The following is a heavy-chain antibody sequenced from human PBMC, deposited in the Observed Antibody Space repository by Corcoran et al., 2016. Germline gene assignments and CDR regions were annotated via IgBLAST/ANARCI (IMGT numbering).Heavy chain of an antibody. Sequence: EVQLVESGGGLVQPGGSLRLSCAASGFTFSTYSMNWVRQAPGKGLDWISYISSTSSRTYYADSVRGRFTISRDNAKNSLYLQMNSLRDDDTAVYYCARDLGILDLGQGTLVTVSS. CDR1: GFTFSTYS. CDR2: ISSTSSRT. D-gene: IGHD2-15*01. CDR3: ARDLGILD. V-gene: IGHV3-48*02. J-gene: IGHJ4*02.